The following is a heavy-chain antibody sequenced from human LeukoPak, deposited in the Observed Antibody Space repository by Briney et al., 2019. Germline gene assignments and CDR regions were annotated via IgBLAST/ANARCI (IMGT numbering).Heavy chain of an antibody. CDR1: GYTLIELS. J-gene: IGHJ3*02. V-gene: IGHV1-24*01. CDR3: ATDKKNYFDSSGYQDAFHI. D-gene: IGHD3-22*01. Sequence: VASVKVSCKVSGYTLIELSVHWVRQPPGKGPEWMGGFDPECGETIYAQKFQGRVTMTEDTSTDTAYMELSSLRSEDTAVYYCATDKKNYFDSSGYQDAFHIWGQGTMVTVSS. CDR2: FDPECGET.